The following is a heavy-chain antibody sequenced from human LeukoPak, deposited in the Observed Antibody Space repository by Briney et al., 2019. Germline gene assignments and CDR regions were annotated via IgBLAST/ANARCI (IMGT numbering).Heavy chain of an antibody. Sequence: PSETLSLTCTVSGGSISSGGYYWSWIRQPPGKGLEWIGSIYHSGSTYYNPSLKSRVTISVDTSKNQFSLKLSSVTAADTAVYYCAKDRVTAAGYYFDYWGQGTLVTVSS. J-gene: IGHJ4*02. CDR2: IYHSGST. CDR3: AKDRVTAAGYYFDY. D-gene: IGHD6-13*01. V-gene: IGHV4-39*02. CDR1: GGSISSGGYY.